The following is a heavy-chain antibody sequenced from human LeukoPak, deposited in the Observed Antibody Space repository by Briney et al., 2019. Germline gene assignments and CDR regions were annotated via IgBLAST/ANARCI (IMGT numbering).Heavy chain of an antibody. CDR2: IYYSGST. CDR3: ARPGSSSSRYYYYYGMGV. J-gene: IGHJ6*02. D-gene: IGHD6-6*01. V-gene: IGHV4-39*01. Sequence: SETLSLTCTVSGGSISSSSYYWGWIRQPPGKGLEWIGSIYYSGSTYYNPSLKSRVTISVDTSKNQFSLKLSSVTAADTAVYYCARPGSSSSRYYYYYGMGVWGQGTTVTVSS. CDR1: GGSISSSSYY.